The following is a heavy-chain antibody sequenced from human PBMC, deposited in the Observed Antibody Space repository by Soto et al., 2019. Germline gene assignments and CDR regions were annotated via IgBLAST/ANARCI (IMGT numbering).Heavy chain of an antibody. CDR2: ISFDGSTQ. D-gene: IGHD3-3*01. CDR1: GIGFSSFG. J-gene: IGHJ4*02. V-gene: IGHV3-30*03. CDR3: AREGVFGLVKIIPPDY. Sequence: VQLLESGGGVAQPGRSLRLSCRASGIGFSSFGMLWVRQGPGKGPEWGAFISFDGSTQYYADSVRGRFTISRDKSENTLYLQLDTLRVEDTAMYYCAREGVFGLVKIIPPDYWGQGAQVTVSA.